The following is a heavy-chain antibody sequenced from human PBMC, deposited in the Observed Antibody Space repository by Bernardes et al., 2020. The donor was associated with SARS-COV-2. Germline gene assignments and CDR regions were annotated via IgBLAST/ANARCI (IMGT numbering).Heavy chain of an antibody. J-gene: IGHJ4*02. CDR2: ISSSSSYI. Sequence: GGSLRLSCAASGFTFRSYSMNWVRQAPGKGLEWVSSISSSSSYIYYADSLKGRFTISRDNAKNSLYLQMNSLRAEDTAVYYCAKGQGGGYEYWGQGTLVTVSS. D-gene: IGHD3-16*01. CDR3: AKGQGGGYEY. CDR1: GFTFRSYS. V-gene: IGHV3-21*01.